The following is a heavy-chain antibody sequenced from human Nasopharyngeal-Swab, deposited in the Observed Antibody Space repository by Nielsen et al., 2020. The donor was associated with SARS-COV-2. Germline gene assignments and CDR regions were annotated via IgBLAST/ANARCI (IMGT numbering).Heavy chain of an antibody. CDR3: ARDWELLGFDY. CDR2: IYYSGST. D-gene: IGHD1-26*01. Sequence: LRLSCTVSGGSISSSSYYWSWIRQPPGKGLEWIGYIYYSGSTYYNPSLKSRVTISVDTSKNQFSLKLSSVTAADTAVYYCARDWELLGFDYWGQGTLVTVSS. V-gene: IGHV4-30-4*01. CDR1: GGSISSSSYY. J-gene: IGHJ4*02.